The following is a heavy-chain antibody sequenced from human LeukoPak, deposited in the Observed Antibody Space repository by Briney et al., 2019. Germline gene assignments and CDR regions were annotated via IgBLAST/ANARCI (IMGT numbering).Heavy chain of an antibody. J-gene: IGHJ4*02. CDR2: IYPGDSDT. Sequence: GESLKISCKGSGYSFTSYWIGWVRQLPGKGLEWMGIIYPGDSDTRYSPSFQGQVTISADNSISTAYLQWSSLKASDTAMYYCARSTDSSGYYDLWDYWGQGTLVTVSS. V-gene: IGHV5-51*01. D-gene: IGHD3-22*01. CDR1: GYSFTSYW. CDR3: ARSTDSSGYYDLWDY.